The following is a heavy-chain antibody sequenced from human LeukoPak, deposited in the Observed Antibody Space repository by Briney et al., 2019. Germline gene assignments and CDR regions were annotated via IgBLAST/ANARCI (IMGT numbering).Heavy chain of an antibody. Sequence: SETLSLTCTVSGDSISSSSSYWGWIRQPPGEGLEWIGEINHSGSTNYNPSLKSRVTISVDTSKNQLSLKLSSVTAADTAVYYCARRGYSYGYRVKHFDYWGQGTLVTVSS. CDR3: ARRGYSYGYRVKHFDY. D-gene: IGHD5-18*01. CDR2: INHSGST. CDR1: GDSISSSSSY. V-gene: IGHV4-39*07. J-gene: IGHJ4*02.